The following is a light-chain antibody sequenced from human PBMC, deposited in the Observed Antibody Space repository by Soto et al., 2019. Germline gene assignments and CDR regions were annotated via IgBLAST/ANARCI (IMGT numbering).Light chain of an antibody. J-gene: IGLJ1*01. Sequence: QSALTQPASMSGSPGQSITSSCTGTSSDVGAYDYVSWYQQHPGEAPKLMIFDVNNRPSGVSNRFSGSKSGNTASLTISGLQAEDEADYYCNSYSTSNSYVFGGGTKLTVL. CDR3: NSYSTSNSYV. CDR1: SSDVGAYDY. CDR2: DVN. V-gene: IGLV2-14*03.